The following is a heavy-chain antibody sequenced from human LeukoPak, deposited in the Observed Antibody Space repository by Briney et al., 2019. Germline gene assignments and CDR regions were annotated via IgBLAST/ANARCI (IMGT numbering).Heavy chain of an antibody. CDR1: GFTFSNSA. J-gene: IGHJ6*02. Sequence: SVKVSCTASGFTFSNSAVQWVRQARGQRPEWIGWIVVGSGNTNYAQKFQERVTITRDMSTSTAYMELSSLRSEDTAVYYCAARSGYYYGMDVWGQGTTVTVSS. D-gene: IGHD3-3*01. V-gene: IGHV1-58*01. CDR3: AARSGYYYGMDV. CDR2: IVVGSGNT.